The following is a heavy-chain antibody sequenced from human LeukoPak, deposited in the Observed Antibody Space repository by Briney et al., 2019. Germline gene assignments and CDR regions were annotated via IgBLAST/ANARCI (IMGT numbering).Heavy chain of an antibody. V-gene: IGHV3-21*01. CDR2: ISASSSHM. D-gene: IGHD3-10*01. CDR1: GFTFKIYS. CDR3: ARDDTSAHFFDY. Sequence: GGSLRLSCAASGFTFKIYSMNWVRQAPGKGLEWVSSISASSSHMYYADSVKGRFTISRDNAKNSLYLQMNTLRAEDTAVYYCARDDTSAHFFDYWGQGTLVTVSS. J-gene: IGHJ4*02.